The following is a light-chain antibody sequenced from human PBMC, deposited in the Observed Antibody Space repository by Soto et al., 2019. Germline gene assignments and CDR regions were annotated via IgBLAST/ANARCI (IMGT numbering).Light chain of an antibody. Sequence: IQMPQSPSSLSASVGDRVTITCRASQSISSYLNWYQQKPGKAPKLLIYAASSLQSGVPSRFSGSGSGTDFSLTISSLQPEDFATYYCLQHYNYPWTFGQGTKVDIK. CDR3: LQHYNYPWT. CDR2: AAS. V-gene: IGKV1-6*01. CDR1: QSISSY. J-gene: IGKJ1*01.